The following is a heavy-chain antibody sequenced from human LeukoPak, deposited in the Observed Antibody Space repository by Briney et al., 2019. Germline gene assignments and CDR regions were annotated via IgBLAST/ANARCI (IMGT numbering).Heavy chain of an antibody. CDR2: IYRGGTT. V-gene: IGHV3-53*01. CDR1: AFTFSNYD. J-gene: IGHJ4*02. Sequence: GGSLRLSCAASAFTFSNYDIHWVRQAPGKGLEWVSLIYRGGTTYYADSVKGRFTIYRDNSKNTLYLQMNSLRAEDTAIYYCARGLSGGNFDYWGQGTLVTVSS. D-gene: IGHD3-3*01. CDR3: ARGLSGGNFDY.